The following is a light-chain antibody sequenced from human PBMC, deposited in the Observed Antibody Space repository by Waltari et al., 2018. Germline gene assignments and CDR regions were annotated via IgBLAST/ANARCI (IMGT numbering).Light chain of an antibody. Sequence: SSELTQDPAVSVALGQKVRITCHGDSLRKHYASWYQQKSGQAPIFVIFGQNNRPPGLQDRFSCSSSVNTASLTITGALPEDEADYYCNSRDSSGTHVVFGGGTRLTVL. J-gene: IGLJ2*01. CDR2: GQN. CDR3: NSRDSSGTHVV. CDR1: SLRKHY. V-gene: IGLV3-19*01.